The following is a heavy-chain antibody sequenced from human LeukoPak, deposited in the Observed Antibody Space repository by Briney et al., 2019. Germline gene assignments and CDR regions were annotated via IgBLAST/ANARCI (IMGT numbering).Heavy chain of an antibody. Sequence: GDSLKISCKASGYSFTTYWIGWVRQMPGKGLEWMGNIYPDDSDSRYSPSFQGQVTISADRSINTAYLQWSSLKASDTAIYYCARSGSSSSRYEDYWGQGTLVTVSS. CDR1: GYSFTTYW. CDR3: ARSGSSSSRYEDY. D-gene: IGHD6-13*01. CDR2: IYPDDSDS. J-gene: IGHJ4*02. V-gene: IGHV5-51*01.